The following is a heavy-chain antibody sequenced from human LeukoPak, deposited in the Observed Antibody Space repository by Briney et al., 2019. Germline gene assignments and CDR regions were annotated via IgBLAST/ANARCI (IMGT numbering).Heavy chain of an antibody. Sequence: PGGSLRLSCAASGFTFSDYYMSWIRQAPGKGLEWVSYISSSGSTIYYADSVKGRFTISRDNAKNSLYLQMNSLRAEGTAVYYCARDSVLGSTYYDFWSGFDYWGQGTLVTVSS. CDR3: ARDSVLGSTYYDFWSGFDY. J-gene: IGHJ4*02. V-gene: IGHV3-11*01. CDR2: ISSSGSTI. CDR1: GFTFSDYY. D-gene: IGHD3-3*01.